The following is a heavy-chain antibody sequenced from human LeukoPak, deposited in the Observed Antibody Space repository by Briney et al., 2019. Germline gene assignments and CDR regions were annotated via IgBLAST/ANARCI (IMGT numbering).Heavy chain of an antibody. CDR1: GGSFSGYY. CDR3: ARGPGLGSSTIPFDY. CDR2: INHSGST. D-gene: IGHD2-2*01. V-gene: IGHV4-34*01. Sequence: SETLSLTCAVYGGSFSGYYWSWIRQPPGKGLEWIGEINHSGSTNYNPSLKSRVTISVDTSKNQFSLKLSSVTAADTAVYYCARGPGLGSSTIPFDYWGQGTLVTVSS. J-gene: IGHJ4*02.